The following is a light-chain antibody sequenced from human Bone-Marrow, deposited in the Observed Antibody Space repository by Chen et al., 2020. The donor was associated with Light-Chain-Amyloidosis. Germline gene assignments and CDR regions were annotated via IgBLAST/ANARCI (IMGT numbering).Light chain of an antibody. V-gene: IGKV3-20*01. CDR2: GSS. J-gene: IGKJ4*01. CDR3: QQYGTSPLT. CDR1: QTISSNY. Sequence: EILLTQSPGTLSLSPGEGANLSCRASQTISSNYLTWYQQKFGQAPRLLIYGSSSRATGIPDRVTGSGSGTDFTLTINRLEPEDFAMYYCQQYGTSPLTFGGGTKVEIK.